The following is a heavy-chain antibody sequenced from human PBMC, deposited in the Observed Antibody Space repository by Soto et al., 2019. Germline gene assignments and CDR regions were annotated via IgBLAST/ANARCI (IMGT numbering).Heavy chain of an antibody. CDR1: GGSISNSNW. J-gene: IGHJ3*02. CDR2: IYHSGST. Sequence: PSETLSLTCAVSGGSISNSNWWSWVRQPPGKGLEWIGEIYHSGSTNYNPSLKSRVTISVDKSKNQFSLKLSSVTAADTAVYYCARTPTRLEVVAATPGAFDIWGQGTMVTVSS. V-gene: IGHV4-4*02. CDR3: ARTPTRLEVVAATPGAFDI. D-gene: IGHD2-15*01.